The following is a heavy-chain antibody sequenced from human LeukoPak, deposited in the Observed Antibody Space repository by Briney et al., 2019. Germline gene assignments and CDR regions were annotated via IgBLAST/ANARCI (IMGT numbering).Heavy chain of an antibody. J-gene: IGHJ4*02. D-gene: IGHD5-18*01. Sequence: LVKVSCKASGGTFSSYAISWVRQAPGQGLEWMGGIIPIFGTANYAQKFQGRVTITADESTSTAYMELSSLRSEDTAVYYCARGPVDTAMVGGFDYWGQGTLVTVSS. CDR1: GGTFSSYA. CDR3: ARGPVDTAMVGGFDY. CDR2: IIPIFGTA. V-gene: IGHV1-69*13.